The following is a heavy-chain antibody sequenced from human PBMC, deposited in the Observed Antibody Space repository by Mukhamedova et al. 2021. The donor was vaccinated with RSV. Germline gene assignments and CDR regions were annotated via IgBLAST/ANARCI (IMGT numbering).Heavy chain of an antibody. CDR1: GFTFSSYA. CDR3: ARGSGGY. J-gene: IGHJ4*02. V-gene: IGHV3-30*04. D-gene: IGHD3-10*01. Sequence: GFTFSSYAMHWVRQAPGKGLEWVAVISYDGSNKYYADSVKGRFTISRDNSKNTLYLQMNSLRAEDTAVYYCARGSGGYWGQGTLV. CDR2: ISYDGSNK.